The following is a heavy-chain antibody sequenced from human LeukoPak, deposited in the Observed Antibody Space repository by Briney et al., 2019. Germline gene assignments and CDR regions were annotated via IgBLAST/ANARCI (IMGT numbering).Heavy chain of an antibody. CDR2: ISAYNGNT. V-gene: IGHV1-18*01. D-gene: IGHD6-13*01. J-gene: IGHJ4*02. CDR3: ARDRSQRIAAAGTLSDY. CDR1: GYTFTSYG. Sequence: ASVKVSCMASGYTFTSYGISWVRQAPGQGLEWMGWISAYNGNTNYAQKLQGRVTMTTDTSTSTAYMELRSLRSDDTAVYYCARDRSQRIAAAGTLSDYWGQGTLVTVSS.